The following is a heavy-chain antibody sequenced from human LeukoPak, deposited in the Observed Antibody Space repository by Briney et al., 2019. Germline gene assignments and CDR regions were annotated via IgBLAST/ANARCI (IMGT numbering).Heavy chain of an antibody. J-gene: IGHJ5*02. CDR1: GLTSSAYA. D-gene: IGHD6-19*01. V-gene: IGHV3-23*01. CDR3: AKGASSGWLLYWFDP. Sequence: GGSLRLSCAVSGLTSSAYAMTWVRQAPGKGLEWVSGISGSGASTYYAESVKGRFTISRDNSKNTLYLQMNSLRAKDTAVYYCAKGASSGWLLYWFDPWGQGTLVTVSS. CDR2: ISGSGAST.